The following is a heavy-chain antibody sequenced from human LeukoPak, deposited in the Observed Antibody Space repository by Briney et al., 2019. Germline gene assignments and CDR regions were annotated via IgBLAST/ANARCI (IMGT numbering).Heavy chain of an antibody. CDR2: IYYSGTT. CDR3: ARSVGRYAFDI. V-gene: IGHV4-39*07. Sequence: PSETLSLTCSVSRGSISSSNYYWGWIRQPPGKGLEWIGNIYYSGTTYYNPSLPSLKSRVTILVDTSKNQFSLKLRSVTAADTAVYYCARSVGRYAFDIWGQGTMVTVSS. J-gene: IGHJ3*02. D-gene: IGHD2-2*01. CDR1: RGSISSSNYY.